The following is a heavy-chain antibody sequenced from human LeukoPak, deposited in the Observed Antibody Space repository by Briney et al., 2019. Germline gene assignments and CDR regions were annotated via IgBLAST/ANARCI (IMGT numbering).Heavy chain of an antibody. CDR3: AREVSVVIKENAFDI. D-gene: IGHD3-22*01. CDR1: GGSFSGYY. CDR2: INHSGST. V-gene: IGHV4-34*01. Sequence: SETLSLTCAVYGGSFSGYYWSWIRQPPGKGLEWIGEINHSGSTNYNPSLKSRVTISVDTSKNQFSLKLSSVTAADTAVYYCAREVSVVIKENAFDIWGQGTMVAVSS. J-gene: IGHJ3*02.